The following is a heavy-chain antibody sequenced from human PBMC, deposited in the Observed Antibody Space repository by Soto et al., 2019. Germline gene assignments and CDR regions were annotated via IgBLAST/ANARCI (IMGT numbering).Heavy chain of an antibody. J-gene: IGHJ5*02. CDR1: GGSISSSNW. Sequence: QVQLQESGPGLVKPSGTLSLTCAVSGGSISSSNWWSWVRQPPGKGLEWIGEIYHSVSTNYNPSLKSRVTISVDTSKNQFSLKLSSVTAADTAVYYCARAHLAHGSGRSWFDPWGQGTLVTVSS. V-gene: IGHV4-4*02. D-gene: IGHD3-10*01. CDR2: IYHSVST. CDR3: ARAHLAHGSGRSWFDP.